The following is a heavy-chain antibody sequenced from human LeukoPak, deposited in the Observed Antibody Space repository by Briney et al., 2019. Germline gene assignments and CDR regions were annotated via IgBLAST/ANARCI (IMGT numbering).Heavy chain of an antibody. CDR3: AKDLLRYSGSYYGSGPDY. Sequence: GGSLRLSCAASGFTFDDYAMHWVRQAPGKGLEWVSGISWNSGSIGYADSVKGRFTISRDNAKNSLYLQMNSPRAEDTALYYCAKDLLRYSGSYYGSGPDYWGQGTLVTVSS. J-gene: IGHJ4*02. CDR1: GFTFDDYA. CDR2: ISWNSGSI. D-gene: IGHD1-26*01. V-gene: IGHV3-9*01.